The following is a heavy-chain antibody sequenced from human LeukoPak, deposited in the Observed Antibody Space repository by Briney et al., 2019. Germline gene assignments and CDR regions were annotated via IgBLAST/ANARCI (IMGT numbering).Heavy chain of an antibody. CDR1: GYTFTSYD. D-gene: IGHD1-26*01. CDR2: MNPNSGNT. CDR3: ARVGGSYYGGNWFDP. J-gene: IGHJ5*02. V-gene: IGHV1-8*01. Sequence: ASVKVSCKASGYTFTSYDINWVRQATGQGLEWMGWMNPNSGNTGYAQKFQGRVTITRNTSISTAYMELGSLRSEDTAVYYCARVGGSYYGGNWFDPWGQGTLVTVSS.